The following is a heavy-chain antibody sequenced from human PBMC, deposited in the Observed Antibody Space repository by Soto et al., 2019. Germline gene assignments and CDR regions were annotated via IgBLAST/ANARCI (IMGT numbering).Heavy chain of an antibody. Sequence: QVQLVESGGGLVKPGGSLRLSCAASGFTFTDYYMSWIRQAPGKGLEWVSYISSSGRTIYYADSVKGRFTISSDNAKKSLEMQMNSLRAEDTADYYCARNSEHFDYWGQGHLVTVSS. D-gene: IGHD2-21*01. J-gene: IGHJ4*02. CDR2: ISSSGRTI. CDR1: GFTFTDYY. V-gene: IGHV3-11*01. CDR3: ARNSEHFDY.